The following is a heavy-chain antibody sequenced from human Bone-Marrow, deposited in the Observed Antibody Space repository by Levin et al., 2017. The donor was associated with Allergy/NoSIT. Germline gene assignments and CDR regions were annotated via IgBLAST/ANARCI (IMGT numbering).Heavy chain of an antibody. Sequence: SCAVSGDSVNTTNWWNWVRQPPGRGLEWIGEVFHNGRANYNPSLRSRASISIDKSKNQFSLNLSSVTAADTAIYYCARGIPSYYWGRGTLVIVSS. CDR2: VFHNGRA. CDR1: GDSVNTTNW. CDR3: ARGIPSYY. J-gene: IGHJ4*02. V-gene: IGHV4-4*02.